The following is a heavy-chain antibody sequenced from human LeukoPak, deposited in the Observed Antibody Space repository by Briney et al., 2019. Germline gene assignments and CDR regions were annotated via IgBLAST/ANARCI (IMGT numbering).Heavy chain of an antibody. CDR1: GYTFTSYG. CDR3: ATASGRFSPIDY. D-gene: IGHD3-10*01. V-gene: IGHV1-2*02. J-gene: IGHJ4*02. Sequence: WASVKVSCKASGYTFTSYGISWVRQAPGQGLEWMGWINPNSGATNYAQKFQGRVTMTRDTSISTAYMELSTLRSDDTAVYYCATASGRFSPIDYWGQGALVTVSS. CDR2: INPNSGAT.